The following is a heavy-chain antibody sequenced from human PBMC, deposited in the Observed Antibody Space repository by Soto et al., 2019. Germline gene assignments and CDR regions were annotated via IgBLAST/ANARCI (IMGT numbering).Heavy chain of an antibody. D-gene: IGHD6-13*01. CDR1: GFTFRSFT. CDR2: ISSNSAYI. V-gene: IGHV3-21*01. CDR3: TRDASRDSSARGWFDP. Sequence: GGSLRLSCVASGFTFRSFTMNWVRQAPGKGLEWVSTISSNSAYIYYTDALRGRFTISRDNAKNSLHLQMNSLRAEDTAVYYCTRDASRDSSARGWFDPWGPGTLVTVSS. J-gene: IGHJ5*02.